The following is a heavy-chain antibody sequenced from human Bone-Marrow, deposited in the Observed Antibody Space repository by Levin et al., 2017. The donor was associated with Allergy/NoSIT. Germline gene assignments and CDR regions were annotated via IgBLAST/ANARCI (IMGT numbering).Heavy chain of an antibody. CDR2: RYYSGGT. D-gene: IGHD3-10*01. Sequence: SETLSLTCTVSGSSMSGFYWSWIRQPPGKGLEWIGYRYYSGGTNYNPSLKSRLTMSVDTSKNQFSLKLSSVTAADTAVYYCAIDQRDYYGSGNYFKGFDYWGQGILVTVSS. V-gene: IGHV4-59*01. J-gene: IGHJ4*02. CDR1: GSSMSGFY. CDR3: AIDQRDYYGSGNYFKGFDY.